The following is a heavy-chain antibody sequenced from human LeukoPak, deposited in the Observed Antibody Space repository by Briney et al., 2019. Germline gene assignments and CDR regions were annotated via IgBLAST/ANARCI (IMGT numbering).Heavy chain of an antibody. CDR3: ARDPNHYYDSSGYYGDY. CDR2: INTNTGNP. CDR1: GYAFTNYA. D-gene: IGHD3-22*01. V-gene: IGHV7-4-1*02. J-gene: IGHJ4*02. Sequence: APVKVSCKASGYAFTNYAINWVRQAPGQGLEWMGWINTNTGNPTYAQGFTGRFVFSLDTSVSTAYLQISSLKAEDTAVYYCARDPNHYYDSSGYYGDYWGQGTLVTVSS.